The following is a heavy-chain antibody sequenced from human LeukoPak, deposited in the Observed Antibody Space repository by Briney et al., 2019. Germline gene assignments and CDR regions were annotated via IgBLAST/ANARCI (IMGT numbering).Heavy chain of an antibody. CDR1: GFTFSSYA. CDR2: ISSSGSTI. J-gene: IGHJ4*02. CDR3: ARDIEPDGYNSGPFDY. D-gene: IGHD5-24*01. V-gene: IGHV3-48*04. Sequence: GGSLRLSCAASGFTFSSYAMSWVRQAPGKGLEWVSYISSSGSTIYYADSVKGRFTISRDNAKNSLYLQMNSLRAEDTAVYYCARDIEPDGYNSGPFDYWGQGTLVTVSS.